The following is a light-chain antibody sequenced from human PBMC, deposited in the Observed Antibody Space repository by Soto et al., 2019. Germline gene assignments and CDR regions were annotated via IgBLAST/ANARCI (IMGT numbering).Light chain of an antibody. J-gene: IGLJ1*01. CDR3: SSNASSSIYV. CDR2: DVS. CDR1: SSDVGGYNY. Sequence: QSALTQPASVSGSPGQSITISCTGTSSDVGGYNYVSWYQQHPGKAPKLMIYDVSNRPSGVSNRFSGSKSGYTASLTISGLQAEDEADYYCSSNASSSIYVFGTGTKVTVL. V-gene: IGLV2-14*03.